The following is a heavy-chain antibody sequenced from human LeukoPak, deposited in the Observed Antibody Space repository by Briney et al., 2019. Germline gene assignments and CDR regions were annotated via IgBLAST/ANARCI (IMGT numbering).Heavy chain of an antibody. CDR2: ISAYNGNT. J-gene: IGHJ4*02. CDR1: GYTFTSYG. V-gene: IGHV1-18*04. D-gene: IGHD6-19*01. CDR3: ARDGQWLVPDY. Sequence: ALVKVSCKASGYTFTSYGISWVRQAPGQGLEWMGWISAYNGNTNYAQKLQGRVTMTADTSTSTACMELRSLRSDDTAVYYCARDGQWLVPDYWGQGTLVTVSS.